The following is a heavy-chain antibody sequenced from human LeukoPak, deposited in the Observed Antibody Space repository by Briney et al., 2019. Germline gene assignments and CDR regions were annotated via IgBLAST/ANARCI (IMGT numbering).Heavy chain of an antibody. CDR1: GYTFTSYG. D-gene: IGHD3-10*01. CDR2: ISAYNGNT. V-gene: IGHV1-18*01. J-gene: IGHJ4*02. Sequence: ASVKVSCKASGYTFTSYGISWVRQAPGQGLEWMGWISAYNGNTNYAQKPQGRVTMSTDTSTSTAYMELRSLRSDDTAVYYCARGIGHNYYGSGTPPFDYWGQGTLVTVSS. CDR3: ARGIGHNYYGSGTPPFDY.